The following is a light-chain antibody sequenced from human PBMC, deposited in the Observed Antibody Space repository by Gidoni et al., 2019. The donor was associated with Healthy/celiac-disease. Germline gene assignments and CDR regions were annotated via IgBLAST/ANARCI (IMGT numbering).Light chain of an antibody. Sequence: SYALTQPPSVSVSPGQTASITCSGDKLGDKYACWYQQTPGQSPVLVIYQDSKRPSGIPERFSGSNSGNTATLTISGTQAMDEADYYCQAWDSSTDNYVFGTGTKVTVL. V-gene: IGLV3-1*01. CDR1: KLGDKY. CDR3: QAWDSSTDNYV. CDR2: QDS. J-gene: IGLJ1*01.